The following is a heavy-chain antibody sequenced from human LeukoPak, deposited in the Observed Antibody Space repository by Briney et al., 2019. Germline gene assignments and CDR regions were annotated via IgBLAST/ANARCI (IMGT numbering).Heavy chain of an antibody. CDR1: GGSISSYY. CDR2: IYDSGST. V-gene: IGHV4-59*01. J-gene: IGHJ3*02. Sequence: SETLSLTCTVSGGSISSYYWSWIGQPPGKRLEWIGYIYDSGSTNYNPSLKSRVTISVDTSKNQFSLKLSSVTAADTAVYYCARRVAGESRAFDIWGQGTMVTVSS. D-gene: IGHD3-10*01. CDR3: ARRVAGESRAFDI.